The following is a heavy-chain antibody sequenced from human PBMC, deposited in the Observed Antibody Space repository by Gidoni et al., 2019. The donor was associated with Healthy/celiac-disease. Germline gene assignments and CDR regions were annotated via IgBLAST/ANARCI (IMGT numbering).Heavy chain of an antibody. V-gene: IGHV1-69*01. J-gene: IGHJ4*02. CDR1: GASFSRYA. CDR2: ISPIFGTA. Sequence: QVQLVQSGAEVKQPGSSVKVSCKASGASFSRYAIFWVRQAPGQGLEWMGGISPIFGTANYAQKFKGRVTMTADESKSTGYMELSSLRYEDTAVYYGARPYCGGDGYPSRDYWGQGTLVTVSS. CDR3: ARPYCGGDGYPSRDY. D-gene: IGHD2-21*02.